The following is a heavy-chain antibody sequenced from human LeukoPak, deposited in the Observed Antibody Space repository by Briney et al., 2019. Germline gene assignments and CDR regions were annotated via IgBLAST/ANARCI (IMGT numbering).Heavy chain of an antibody. CDR1: GFTFSSYA. V-gene: IGHV3-23*01. Sequence: PGGSLRLSCAASGFTFSSYAMSWVRQAPGKGLEWVSIISGSGGFTYYANSVKGRFSISRDSSKNTMYMQMNSLRAEDTAVYYCARGGSQPITMHVFDYWGQGTLVSVSS. D-gene: IGHD3-10*01. CDR2: ISGSGGFT. CDR3: ARGGSQPITMHVFDY. J-gene: IGHJ4*02.